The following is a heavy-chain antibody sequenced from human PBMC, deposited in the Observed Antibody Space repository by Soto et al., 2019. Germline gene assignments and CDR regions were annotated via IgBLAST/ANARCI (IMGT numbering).Heavy chain of an antibody. D-gene: IGHD6-13*01. J-gene: IGHJ6*02. Sequence: KPSETLSLTCTVSGGSVSSYYWSWIRQSPGKGLKWIGYIYYSGSTKYKPSLKSRVTISVDTSKNQFSLKVSSATAADTAVYYCARESNIAAAGLYYYYGMDVWGQGTTVTVSS. V-gene: IGHV4-59*02. CDR2: IYYSGST. CDR1: GGSVSSYY. CDR3: ARESNIAAAGLYYYYGMDV.